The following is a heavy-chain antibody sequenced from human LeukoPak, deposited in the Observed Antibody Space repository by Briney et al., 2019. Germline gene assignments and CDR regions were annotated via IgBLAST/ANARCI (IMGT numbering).Heavy chain of an antibody. CDR3: AREWVTVFGGFDY. CDR1: GFTFSSYA. V-gene: IGHV3-23*01. D-gene: IGHD3-3*01. Sequence: GGSLRLSCAASGFTFSSYAMSWVRRAPGKGLEWVSSISGSGISTYCPDSMKGRFTISRDNSKNTLYLQMDSLRVEDTAVYYCAREWVTVFGGFDYWGQGTLVTVSS. CDR2: ISGSGIST. J-gene: IGHJ4*02.